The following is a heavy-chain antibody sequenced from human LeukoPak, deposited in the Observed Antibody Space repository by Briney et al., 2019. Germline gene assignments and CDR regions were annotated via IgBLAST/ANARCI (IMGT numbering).Heavy chain of an antibody. CDR1: GYTFTDYY. CDR3: ATRYSGSYYLDY. D-gene: IGHD1-26*01. CDR2: VDPEDGET. V-gene: IGHV1-69-2*01. J-gene: IGHJ4*02. Sequence: ASVKISCKASGYTFTDYYMHWVQQAPGKGLEWMGRVDPEDGETIYAEKFQGRVTITADTSTDTACMELSSLRSEDTAVYYCATRYSGSYYLDYWGQGTLVTVSS.